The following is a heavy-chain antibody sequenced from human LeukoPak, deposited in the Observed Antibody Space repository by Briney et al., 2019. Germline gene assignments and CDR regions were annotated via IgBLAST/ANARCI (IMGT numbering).Heavy chain of an antibody. CDR3: ARECITIFGVVSYYFDY. Sequence: ASVKVSCKASGYTFTDYYMHWVRQAPGQGLEWMGWINPNSGGTNYAQKFQGRVTMTRDTSISTAYMELSRLRSDDTAVYYCARECITIFGVVSYYFDYWGQGTLVTVSS. D-gene: IGHD3-3*01. CDR2: INPNSGGT. J-gene: IGHJ4*02. CDR1: GYTFTDYY. V-gene: IGHV1-2*02.